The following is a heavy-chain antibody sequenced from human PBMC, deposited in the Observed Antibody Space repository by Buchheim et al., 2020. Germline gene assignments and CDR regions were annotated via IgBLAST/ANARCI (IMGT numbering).Heavy chain of an antibody. V-gene: IGHV4-39*01. CDR1: GGSISSSSYY. CDR3: ARHPMIVVVGGFDY. Sequence: QLQLQESGPGLVKPSETLSLTCTVSGGSISSSSYYWGWIRQPPGKGLEWIGSIYYSGSTYYNPSLKSRVTISVDTSKNQFSLKRRSVTAADTAVYDCARHPMIVVVGGFDYWGQGTL. D-gene: IGHD3-22*01. CDR2: IYYSGST. J-gene: IGHJ4*02.